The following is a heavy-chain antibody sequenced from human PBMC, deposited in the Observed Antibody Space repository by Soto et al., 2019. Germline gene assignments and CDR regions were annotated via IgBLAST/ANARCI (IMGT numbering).Heavy chain of an antibody. CDR1: GGSISSYY. CDR2: IYYSGST. Sequence: SETLSLTCTVSGGSISSYYWSWIRQPPGKGLEWIGYIYYSGSTNYNPSLKSRVTISVDTSKNQFSLKLSSVTAADTAVYYCAKDAFVPSSGWYIGFFDYWGQGTLVTVSS. CDR3: AKDAFVPSSGWYIGFFDY. J-gene: IGHJ4*02. D-gene: IGHD6-19*01. V-gene: IGHV4-59*12.